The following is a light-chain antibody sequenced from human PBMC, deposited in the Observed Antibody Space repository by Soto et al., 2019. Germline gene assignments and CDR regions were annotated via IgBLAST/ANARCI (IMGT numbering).Light chain of an antibody. CDR3: QQYYSSPLT. J-gene: IGKJ4*01. CDR1: QSVLYSSNNKNY. CDR2: WAS. V-gene: IGKV4-1*01. Sequence: MTQSPDSLAVSLGERATINCKSSQSVLYSSNNKNYLAWYQQKPGQPPKLLIYWASTRESGVPDRFSGGGSGTDFTLTISSLQAEDVAVYYCQQYYSSPLTFGGGTKVEIK.